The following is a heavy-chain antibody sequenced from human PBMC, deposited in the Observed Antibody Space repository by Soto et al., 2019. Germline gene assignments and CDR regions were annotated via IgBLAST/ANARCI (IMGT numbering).Heavy chain of an antibody. CDR3: VKDCTGGSCRAGY. Sequence: EVQLLESGGGLVQPGGSLRLSCAASGFTFSSYAMTWVRQAPGKGLEWVSSITTTGGTKYYADSVKGRFTISRDNSKNTVYLQATSLRAEDTAVYYGVKDCTGGSCRAGYWGQGTLVTVSS. V-gene: IGHV3-23*01. CDR1: GFTFSSYA. CDR2: ITTTGGTK. D-gene: IGHD2-15*01. J-gene: IGHJ4*02.